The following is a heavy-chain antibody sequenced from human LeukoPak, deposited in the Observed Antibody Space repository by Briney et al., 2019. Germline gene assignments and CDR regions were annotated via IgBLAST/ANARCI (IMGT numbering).Heavy chain of an antibody. D-gene: IGHD5-24*01. J-gene: IGHJ4*02. CDR3: VKGRLQFSSSGLSFDY. V-gene: IGHV3-64D*06. CDR2: ISSDGGST. Sequence: PGGSLRLSCSASGFTFSTYAIHWVRQAPGKGLEYVSAISSDGGSTYYADSVKGRFTISRDNSKNTLYLQMSSLRAEDTAVYYCVKGRLQFSSSGLSFDYWGQGTLVTVSS. CDR1: GFTFSTYA.